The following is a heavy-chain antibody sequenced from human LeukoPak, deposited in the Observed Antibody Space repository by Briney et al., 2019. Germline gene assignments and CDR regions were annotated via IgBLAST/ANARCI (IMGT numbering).Heavy chain of an antibody. D-gene: IGHD6-6*01. Sequence: ASVKASCKASGYTFTSYYMHWLRQAPGQGLEWMGIINPSGGSTSYAQKFQGRVTMTRDMSTSTVYMELSSLRSEDTAVYYCAREASRVAARRYFDYWGQGTLVTVSS. J-gene: IGHJ4*02. V-gene: IGHV1-46*01. CDR3: AREASRVAARRYFDY. CDR1: GYTFTSYY. CDR2: INPSGGST.